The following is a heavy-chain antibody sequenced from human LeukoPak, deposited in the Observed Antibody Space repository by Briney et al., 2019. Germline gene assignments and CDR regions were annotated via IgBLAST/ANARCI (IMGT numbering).Heavy chain of an antibody. CDR1: GWLLRGYY. D-gene: IGHD3-22*01. V-gene: IGHV4-34*01. CDR3: ARVTRIVVVTTPVVFDI. CDR2: IKHRGSN. J-gene: IGHJ3*02. Sequence: SETLSLTRAVCGWLLRGYYWIWIRQPPGPGLEGSGEIKHRGSNNHHPYLKSQVTIPVDRSKNQLSINLKSVTADDTAWCCGARVTRIVVVTTPVVFDIWGEGRMVTVSS.